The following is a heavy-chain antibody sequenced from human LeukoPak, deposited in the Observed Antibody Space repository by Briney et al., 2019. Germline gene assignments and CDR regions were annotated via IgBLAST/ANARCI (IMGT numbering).Heavy chain of an antibody. D-gene: IGHD1-26*01. J-gene: IGHJ4*02. Sequence: GGSLRLSCAASGFTFSSYAMHWGRQAPGKGLGWGAVISYDGSNKYYADSVKGRFTISRENSKNTLYLQMNSLRAEDTAVYYCARDRRVIVGATFFDYWGQGTLVTVSS. CDR3: ARDRRVIVGATFFDY. CDR2: ISYDGSNK. V-gene: IGHV3-30-3*01. CDR1: GFTFSSYA.